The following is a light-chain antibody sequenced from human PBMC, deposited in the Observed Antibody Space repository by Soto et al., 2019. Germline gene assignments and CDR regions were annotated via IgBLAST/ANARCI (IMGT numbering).Light chain of an antibody. CDR1: SGHSTYI. V-gene: IGLV4-60*02. CDR3: ETLDTNVVV. Sequence: QPVLTQSSSASASLGSSVKLTCTLSSGHSTYIIAWHQQQPGKAPRYLMKLEGSGSYNKGSGIPDRFSGSSSGYDRDLTISNLQFEDEADYYCETLDTNVVVFGGGTKLTVL. CDR2: LEGSGSY. J-gene: IGLJ2*01.